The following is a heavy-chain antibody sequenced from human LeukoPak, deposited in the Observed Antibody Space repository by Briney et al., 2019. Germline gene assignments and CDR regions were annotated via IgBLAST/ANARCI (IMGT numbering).Heavy chain of an antibody. Sequence: SETLSLTCAVYGGSFSGYYWSWIRQPPGKGLEWIGEINHSGSTNYNPSLKSRVTISVDTSKNQFSLKLSSVTAADTAVYYCASPGEGYYYDSSGYFYWGQGTLVTVSS. D-gene: IGHD3-22*01. CDR1: GGSFSGYY. J-gene: IGHJ4*02. V-gene: IGHV4-34*01. CDR2: INHSGST. CDR3: ASPGEGYYYDSSGYFY.